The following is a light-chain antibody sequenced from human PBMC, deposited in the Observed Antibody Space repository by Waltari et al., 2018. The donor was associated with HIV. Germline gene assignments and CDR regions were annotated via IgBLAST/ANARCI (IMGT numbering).Light chain of an antibody. CDR1: TSDVGFYDY. V-gene: IGLV2-11*01. J-gene: IGLJ1*01. Sequence: QSALTQPPSVSGSPGQSVPIPCPGTTSDVGFYDYVTWYQQYPGKAPKLIIFDVNQRPSGVPERFSGSKSGNTASLTISGLQTEDEADYFCCAYAAGHVSYVFGNGTAVAVL. CDR3: CAYAAGHVSYV. CDR2: DVN.